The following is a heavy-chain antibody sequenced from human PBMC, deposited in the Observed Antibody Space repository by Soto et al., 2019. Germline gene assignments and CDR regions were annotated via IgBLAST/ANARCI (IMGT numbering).Heavy chain of an antibody. J-gene: IGHJ4*02. CDR1: GFTFSSYE. CDR3: VRDLHEPLANDALRVAN. D-gene: IGHD3-16*01. Sequence: EMQLVESGGGLVQPGGSLRLSCAASGFTFSSYEMHWVRQAPGKGLEWISYISSTGSGTLYADSVRGRFTMSRDNTKNSVSLQMSSLRAEDTAVYYCVRDLHEPLANDALRVANWGQGTQVTVSS. CDR2: ISSTGSGT. V-gene: IGHV3-48*03.